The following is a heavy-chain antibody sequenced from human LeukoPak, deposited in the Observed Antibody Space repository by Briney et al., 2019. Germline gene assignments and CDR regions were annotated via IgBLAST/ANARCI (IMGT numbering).Heavy chain of an antibody. V-gene: IGHV3-23*01. J-gene: IGHJ4*02. CDR2: ISGNAGGT. CDR1: GFTFSNYA. D-gene: IGHD1-26*01. CDR3: AREGVGAYYFDY. Sequence: GGSLRLSCAASGFTFSNYAMSWVRQAPGKGLEWVSTISGNAGGTYYADSMRGRFTISRDNSKNTPYLQMNSLRAEDTAVYYCAREGVGAYYFDYWGQGTLVTVSS.